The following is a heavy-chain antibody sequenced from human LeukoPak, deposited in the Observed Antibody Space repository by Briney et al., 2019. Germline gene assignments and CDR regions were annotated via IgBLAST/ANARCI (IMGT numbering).Heavy chain of an antibody. Sequence: GGSLRLSCAASGFTFSSYSMNWVRQAPGKGLEWVSSISSSSSYIYYADSVKGRFTISRDNAKNSLYLQMNSLRAEDTAVYYCARDLAAAGTGYRYGMDVWGQGTTVTVSS. D-gene: IGHD6-13*01. J-gene: IGHJ6*02. V-gene: IGHV3-21*01. CDR3: ARDLAAAGTGYRYGMDV. CDR2: ISSSSSYI. CDR1: GFTFSSYS.